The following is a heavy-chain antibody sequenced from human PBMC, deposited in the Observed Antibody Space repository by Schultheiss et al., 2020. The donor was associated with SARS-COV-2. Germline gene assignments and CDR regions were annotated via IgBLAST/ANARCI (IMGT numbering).Heavy chain of an antibody. D-gene: IGHD1-7*01. Sequence: SETLSLTCTVSGGSISSGGYYWSWIRQHPGKGLEWIGYIYYSGSTYYNPSLKSLVTISVDTSKNQFSLKLSSVTAADTAVYYCAKTVSFFSGTWSRRANNWFDPWGQGTLVTVSS. CDR3: AKTVSFFSGTWSRRANNWFDP. V-gene: IGHV4-31*01. CDR1: GGSISSGGYY. J-gene: IGHJ5*02. CDR2: IYYSGST.